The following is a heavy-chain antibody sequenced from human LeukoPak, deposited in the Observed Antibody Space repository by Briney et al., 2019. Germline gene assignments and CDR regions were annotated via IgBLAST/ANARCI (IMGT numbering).Heavy chain of an antibody. V-gene: IGHV4-34*01. CDR1: GGSFSGYY. D-gene: IGHD3-10*01. Sequence: PSETLSLTCAVYGGSFSGYYWSWIRQPPGKGLEWIGEINHSGSTNCNPSLKGRVTISVDTSKNQFSLKLSSVTAADTAVYYCARGSYGSGSYSSYYFDYWGQGTLVTVSS. CDR3: ARGSYGSGSYSSYYFDY. CDR2: INHSGST. J-gene: IGHJ4*02.